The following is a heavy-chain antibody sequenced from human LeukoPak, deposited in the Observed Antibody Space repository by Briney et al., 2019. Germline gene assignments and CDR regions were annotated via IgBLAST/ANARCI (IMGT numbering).Heavy chain of an antibody. CDR2: IWYDGNYK. Sequence: PGRSLRLSCVASGFTFSTYGMHWVRQAPGKGLEWVALIWYDGNYKYYADSVKGRSTISRDNSKNTLYLQMNSLRVEDTAVYYCARDGGQQMEKFDYWGQGTLVTVSS. CDR3: ARDGGQQMEKFDY. V-gene: IGHV3-33*01. CDR1: GFTFSTYG. J-gene: IGHJ4*02. D-gene: IGHD6-13*01.